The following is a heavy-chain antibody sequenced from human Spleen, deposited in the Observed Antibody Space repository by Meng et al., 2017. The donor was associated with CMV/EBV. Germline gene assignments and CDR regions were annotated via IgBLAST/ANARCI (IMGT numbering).Heavy chain of an antibody. J-gene: IGHJ3*02. CDR1: GGSITSYH. CDR2: IYYSGSS. V-gene: IGHV4-59*01. D-gene: IGHD3-9*01. Sequence: GSLRLSCTVSGGSITSYHWGWIRQPPGKGLEWIGTIYYSGSSYYSPSLKSRVTISVDTSKNQFSLKLSSVTAADTAVYYCARVPYYDILAGWSLGAFDIWGQGTMVTVSS. CDR3: ARVPYYDILAGWSLGAFDI.